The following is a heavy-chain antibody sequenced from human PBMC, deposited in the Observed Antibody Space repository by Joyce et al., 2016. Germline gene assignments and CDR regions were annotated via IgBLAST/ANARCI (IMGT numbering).Heavy chain of an antibody. CDR3: ARVRLFEWSFHGMDV. CDR2: IDWDGDK. D-gene: IGHD3-3*01. J-gene: IGHJ6*02. CDR1: GFSLSTTGMC. Sequence: QVTLRESGPALVKPTQTLTLTCTFSGFSLSTTGMCLSWIRQPPGKALEWLALIDWDGDKYYSPSLKTRLTISKDTSTNQVVLTVTNMDPVDTGTYYCARVRLFEWSFHGMDVWGQGTTVTVSS. V-gene: IGHV2-70*01.